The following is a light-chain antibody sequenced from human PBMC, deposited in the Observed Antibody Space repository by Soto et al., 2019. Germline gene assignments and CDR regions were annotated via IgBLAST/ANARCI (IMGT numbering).Light chain of an antibody. V-gene: IGKV3-20*01. CDR2: GAS. J-gene: IGKJ5*01. Sequence: TQAPSKLSLAPGERAALNSWASQSVSSNYLAWFQQKPGQAPRLLFSGASNRASDIPGRFGVSAAWTFLSLTITTLEPEVFAGYYCLQYGSSPHTFGQGTRREIK. CDR1: QSVSSNY. CDR3: LQYGSSPHT.